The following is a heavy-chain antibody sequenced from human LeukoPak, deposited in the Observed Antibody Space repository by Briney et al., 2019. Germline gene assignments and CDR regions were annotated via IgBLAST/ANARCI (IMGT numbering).Heavy chain of an antibody. J-gene: IGHJ4*02. D-gene: IGHD4-17*01. CDR2: IYHSGST. V-gene: IGHV4-30-2*01. CDR3: ARVSGDGSYFDY. Sequence: SQTLSLTCAVSGGSISNGGHSWSWFRQPPGKGLKWIGYIYHSGSTYYNPSLKSRVTISVDRSKNQFSLKLSSVTAADTAVYYCARVSGDGSYFDYWGQGTLVTVSS. CDR1: GGSISNGGHS.